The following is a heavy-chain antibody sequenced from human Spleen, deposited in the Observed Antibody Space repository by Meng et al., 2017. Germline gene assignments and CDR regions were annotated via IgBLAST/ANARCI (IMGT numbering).Heavy chain of an antibody. CDR2: ISHSGST. CDR1: GASITSSHW. J-gene: IGHJ4*02. D-gene: IGHD6-19*01. V-gene: IGHV4-4*02. CDR3: ASYNSGWPQFDS. Sequence: QVPLQESDPGLMKPSGTLSLTCAVSGASITSSHWFNWVRQAPGKGLEIIGKISHSGSTNHNPSRKSRISESLDKSKNQFSLKLTSVTAADTAVYYCASYNSGWPQFDSWGQGILVTVSS.